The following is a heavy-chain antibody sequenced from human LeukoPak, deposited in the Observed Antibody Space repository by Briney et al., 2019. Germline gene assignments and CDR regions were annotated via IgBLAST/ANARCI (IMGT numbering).Heavy chain of an antibody. CDR1: GFTLSSYG. J-gene: IGHJ4*02. CDR3: ARDQGGSGSSFDY. Sequence: GSLRLSCAASGFTLSSYGMHWVRQAPGKGLEWVAVIWYDGSNKYYADSVKGRFTISRDNSKNTLYLQMNSLRAEDTAVYYCARDQGGSGSSFDYWGQGTLVTVSS. CDR2: IWYDGSNK. D-gene: IGHD3-10*01. V-gene: IGHV3-33*01.